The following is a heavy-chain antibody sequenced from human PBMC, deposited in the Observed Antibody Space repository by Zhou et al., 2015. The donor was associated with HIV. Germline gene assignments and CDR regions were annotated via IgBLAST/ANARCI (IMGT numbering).Heavy chain of an antibody. J-gene: IGHJ4*02. V-gene: IGHV3-30*19. CDR1: GFTFSSYG. CDR2: ISYDGSNK. Sequence: QVQLVESGGGVVQPGRSLRLSCAASGFTFSSYGMHWVRQAPGKGLEWVAVISYDGSNKYYADSVRGRFTISRDNSKNTLYLQINSLRSEDTAVYYCARESPRXAGLGNYFDYWGQGTLVTVSS. CDR3: ARESPRXAGLGNYFDY. D-gene: IGHD1-14*01.